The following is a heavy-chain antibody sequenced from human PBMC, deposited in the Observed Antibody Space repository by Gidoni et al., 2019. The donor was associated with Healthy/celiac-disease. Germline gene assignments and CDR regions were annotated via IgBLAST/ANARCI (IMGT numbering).Heavy chain of an antibody. J-gene: IGHJ4*02. CDR1: GSPFSAYA. D-gene: IGHD3-3*01. Sequence: EFHLLDPGGGLVQQGGSLRLSCAASGSPFSAYAMSWVRQAPGKVLEWVSAISGSGGSTYYAESVKGRFTISRDNSKNTLYLQMNSLRAEDTAVYYCAKGAYYDFWSGSPFDYWGQGTLVTVSS. CDR2: ISGSGGST. CDR3: AKGAYYDFWSGSPFDY. V-gene: IGHV3-23*01.